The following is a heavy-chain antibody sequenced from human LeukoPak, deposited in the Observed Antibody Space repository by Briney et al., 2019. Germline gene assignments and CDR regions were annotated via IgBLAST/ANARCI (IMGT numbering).Heavy chain of an antibody. CDR3: ARVKRRYQVLKPLHETPSHYFDY. J-gene: IGHJ4*02. V-gene: IGHV4-38-2*02. CDR2: IYYSGST. D-gene: IGHD2-2*01. CDR1: GYSISSGYY. Sequence: SETLSLTCTVSGYSISSGYYWGWIRQPPGKGLEWIGSIYYSGSTYYNPSLKSRVTISVDTSKNQFSLKLSSVTAADTAMYYCARVKRRYQVLKPLHETPSHYFDYWGQGTLVTVSS.